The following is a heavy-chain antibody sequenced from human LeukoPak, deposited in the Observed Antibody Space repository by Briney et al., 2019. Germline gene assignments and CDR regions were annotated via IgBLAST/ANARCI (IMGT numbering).Heavy chain of an antibody. CDR1: GYSFTTYW. J-gene: IGHJ4*02. D-gene: IGHD3-9*01. Sequence: GESLRFSCKVSGYSFTTYWIGWLGQLPGKGREWMGIIYPGDSDTRYSPSFQGQVTISADKSISTAYLQWSSLKASDTAMYYCARAPFDWTHFDYWGQGTLVTVSS. CDR2: IYPGDSDT. CDR3: ARAPFDWTHFDY. V-gene: IGHV5-51*01.